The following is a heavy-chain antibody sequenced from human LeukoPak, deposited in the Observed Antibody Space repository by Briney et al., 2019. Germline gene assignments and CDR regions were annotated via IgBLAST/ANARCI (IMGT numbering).Heavy chain of an antibody. CDR1: GYTFTGYY. Sequence: ASVKVSCKASGYTFTGYYMHWVRQAPGQGLEWMGRINPNSGGTNYVQKFQGRVTMTRDTSISTAYMELSRLRSDDTAVYYCARGSGYSSGWVDYWGQGTLVTVSS. D-gene: IGHD6-19*01. CDR3: ARGSGYSSGWVDY. V-gene: IGHV1-2*06. CDR2: INPNSGGT. J-gene: IGHJ4*02.